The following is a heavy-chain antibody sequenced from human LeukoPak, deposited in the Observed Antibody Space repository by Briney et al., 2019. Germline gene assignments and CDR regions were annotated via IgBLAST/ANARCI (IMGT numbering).Heavy chain of an antibody. V-gene: IGHV1-2*02. J-gene: IGHJ4*02. CDR2: INPHSGGT. CDR3: AREGTTGTTSGDY. CDR1: GYTFTGYY. D-gene: IGHD1-1*01. Sequence: ASVKVCCKASGYTFTGYYMHWVRQAPGQGLEWMGWINPHSGGTNYAQKFQGRVTMTRDTSISTAYMELSRLRSDDTAVYYCAREGTTGTTSGDYWGQGTLVTVSS.